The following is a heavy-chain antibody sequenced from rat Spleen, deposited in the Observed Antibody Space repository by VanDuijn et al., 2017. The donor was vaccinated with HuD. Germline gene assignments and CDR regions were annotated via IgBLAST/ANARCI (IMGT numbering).Heavy chain of an antibody. CDR3: ARSDGTHYYLPFAN. CDR2: IDSAGST. V-gene: IGHV3-3*01. D-gene: IGHD1-12*02. Sequence: EVQLQESGPGLVKPSQSLSLTCSVTGFSITNTYRWNWIRKFPGNKLEWMGYIDSAGSTNYNPSLKSRISITRYTSKNQFFLQVHSVTTKDTATYYCARSDGTHYYLPFANWGQGTLVTVSS. J-gene: IGHJ3*01. CDR1: GFSITNTYR.